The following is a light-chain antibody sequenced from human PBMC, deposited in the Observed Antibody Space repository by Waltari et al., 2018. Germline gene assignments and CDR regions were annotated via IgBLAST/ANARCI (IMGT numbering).Light chain of an antibody. CDR2: WAS. J-gene: IGKJ4*01. Sequence: DIVMTQSPDSLAVSLGERATINCKSSQTIFYGSNNKNYLAWYQQKPRQPPRLLLSWASTRESGVPDRVSGSGSGTDFTRTISSLQAEDVAVYYCQQYYDTPLSFGGGTKVEIK. V-gene: IGKV4-1*01. CDR3: QQYYDTPLS. CDR1: QTIFYGSNNKNY.